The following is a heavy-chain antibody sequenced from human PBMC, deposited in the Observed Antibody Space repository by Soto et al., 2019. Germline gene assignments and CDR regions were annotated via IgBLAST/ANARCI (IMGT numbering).Heavy chain of an antibody. CDR2: ISAYNGNT. V-gene: IGHV1-18*01. Sequence: ASVKVSCKASGYTFTSYGISWVRQAPGQGLEWMGWISAYNGNTNYAQKLQGRVTMTTDTSTSTAYMELRSLRSDDTAVYYCERRTIFYPVYYYVSGSDSPDYYYGLDVWGQGTTVTVSS. CDR3: ERRTIFYPVYYYVSGSDSPDYYYGLDV. D-gene: IGHD3-10*01. CDR1: GYTFTSYG. J-gene: IGHJ6*02.